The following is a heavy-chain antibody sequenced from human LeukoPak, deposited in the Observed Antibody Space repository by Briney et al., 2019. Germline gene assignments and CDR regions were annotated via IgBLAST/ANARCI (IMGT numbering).Heavy chain of an antibody. D-gene: IGHD1-1*01. Sequence: SETLSLTCAVSGYSISSGYYWGWIRQPSGKGLQWIESIFQRGYSYYNPSLKSRVTISVDTSRNQFSLKLSSVTAADTAVYYCAGDKETTGNGRPNWFDPWGQGTLVTVSS. CDR3: AGDKETTGNGRPNWFDP. J-gene: IGHJ5*02. V-gene: IGHV4-38-2*01. CDR1: GYSISSGYY. CDR2: IFQRGYS.